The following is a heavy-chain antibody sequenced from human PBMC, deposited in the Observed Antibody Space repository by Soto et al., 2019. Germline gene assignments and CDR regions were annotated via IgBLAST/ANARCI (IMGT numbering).Heavy chain of an antibody. CDR3: ARVRLRSVAHYFDY. J-gene: IGHJ4*02. CDR1: GYTFTSYG. D-gene: IGHD2-21*01. CDR2: ISAYNGNT. V-gene: IGHV1-18*01. Sequence: GASVKVSCKASGYTFTSYGISWVRQAPGQGLEWMGWISAYNGNTNYAQKLQGRVTMTTDTSTSTAYMELRSLRSDDTAVYYCARVRLRSVAHYFDYWGQGTLVTAPQ.